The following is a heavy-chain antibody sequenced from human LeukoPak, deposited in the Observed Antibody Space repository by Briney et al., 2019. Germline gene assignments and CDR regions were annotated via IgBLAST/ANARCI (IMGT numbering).Heavy chain of an antibody. CDR1: GSTFSSYG. V-gene: IGHV3-30*02. CDR3: AKGGDGYNYGSYFDY. Sequence: GGSLRLSCAASGSTFSSYGMHWVRQAPGKGLEWVAFIRNDGSSEFYKDSVKGRFTISRDNSKNTLFLQMNSLRAEDTAVYYCAKGGDGYNYGSYFDYWGQGTLVTVSS. CDR2: IRNDGSSE. D-gene: IGHD5-24*01. J-gene: IGHJ4*02.